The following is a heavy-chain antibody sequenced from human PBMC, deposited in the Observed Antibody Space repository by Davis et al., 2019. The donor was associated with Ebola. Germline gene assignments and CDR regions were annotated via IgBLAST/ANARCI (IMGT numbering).Heavy chain of an antibody. CDR3: ARASFGYNSGWYADY. D-gene: IGHD6-19*01. J-gene: IGHJ4*02. CDR1: GFILTNYA. Sequence: ASVKVSCKASGFILTNYAIHWVRQAPGQRLEWMGWVHGGNGNTKYSQRFQGRVTITTDTSASTVYLDLTSLRSDDTAVFYCARASFGYNSGWYADYWGPRSLVTVSS. V-gene: IGHV1-3*01. CDR2: VHGGNGNT.